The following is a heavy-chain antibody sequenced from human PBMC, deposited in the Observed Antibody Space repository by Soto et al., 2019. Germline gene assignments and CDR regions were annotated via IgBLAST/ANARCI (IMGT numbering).Heavy chain of an antibody. CDR2: INTAGTTT. CDR3: ARGGGDYGDYLDY. V-gene: IGHV3-74*01. Sequence: ELQLVESGGGLVQPGGSLRLSCVASGFSFSTYWMHWVRQAPGKGLVWVSRINTAGTTTPYADSVTGRFTISRDNAKNTLYLQMNRLRAEDKAVYYCARGGGDYGDYLDYWGQGALVTVSS. J-gene: IGHJ4*02. D-gene: IGHD4-17*01. CDR1: GFSFSTYW.